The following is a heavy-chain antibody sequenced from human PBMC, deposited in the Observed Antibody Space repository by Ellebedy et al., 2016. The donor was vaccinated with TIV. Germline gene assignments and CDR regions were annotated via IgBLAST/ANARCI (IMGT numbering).Heavy chain of an antibody. J-gene: IGHJ4*02. D-gene: IGHD2-15*01. CDR2: ISGSGGNT. Sequence: GESLKISCAASGFTFSNYAMSWVRQAPGKGLQWVSAISGSGGNTYYADSVKGRFTISRENSKNTLYLQLNSLSPEDTAVYYCAKDRDGDYCSGNSCYFDYWGQGTLVTVSS. V-gene: IGHV3-23*01. CDR3: AKDRDGDYCSGNSCYFDY. CDR1: GFTFSNYA.